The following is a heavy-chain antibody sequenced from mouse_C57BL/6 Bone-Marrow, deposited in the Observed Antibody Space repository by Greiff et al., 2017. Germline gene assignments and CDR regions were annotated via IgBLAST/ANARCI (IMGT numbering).Heavy chain of an antibody. CDR2: IIPNNGGT. D-gene: IGHD2-1*01. V-gene: IGHV1-18*01. CDR3: ARFGGNYGFAY. CDR1: GYTFTDYY. J-gene: IGHJ3*01. Sequence: EVQLQQSGPELVKPGASVKISCKASGYTFTDYYMDWVQQSHGKSLEWIGDIIPNNGGTTYNQKFKGKATLTVDKSSSTAYMQLRSLTAEDTAVYYGARFGGNYGFAYWGQGTLVTVSA.